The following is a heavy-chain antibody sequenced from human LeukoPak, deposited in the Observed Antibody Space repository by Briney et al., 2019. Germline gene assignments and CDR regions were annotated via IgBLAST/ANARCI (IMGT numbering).Heavy chain of an antibody. D-gene: IGHD6-19*01. CDR3: ARAIAVAAFDY. Sequence: ASVKVSCKASGYTFTSYDINWVRQATGQGLEWMGWMNPNSGNTGYAQKFQGRVTITRNTSISTAYMELSRLRSDDTAVYYCARAIAVAAFDYWGQGTLVTVSS. V-gene: IGHV1-8*03. CDR1: GYTFTSYD. CDR2: MNPNSGNT. J-gene: IGHJ4*02.